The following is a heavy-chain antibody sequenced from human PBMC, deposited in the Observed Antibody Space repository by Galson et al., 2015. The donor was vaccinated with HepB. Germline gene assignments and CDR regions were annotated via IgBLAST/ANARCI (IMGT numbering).Heavy chain of an antibody. J-gene: IGHJ4*02. CDR1: GFTFSSYG. CDR2: IWYDGSNK. CDR3: ARSKIDYGDYPDGVDY. Sequence: SLRLSCAASGFTFSSYGMHWVRQAPGKGLEWVAVIWYDGSNKYYADSVKGRFTISRDNSKNTLYLQMNSLRAADTAVYYCARSKIDYGDYPDGVDYWGQGTLVTVSS. D-gene: IGHD4-17*01. V-gene: IGHV3-33*01.